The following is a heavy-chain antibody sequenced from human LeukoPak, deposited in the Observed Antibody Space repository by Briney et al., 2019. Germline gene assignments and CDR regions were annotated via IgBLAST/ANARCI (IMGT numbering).Heavy chain of an antibody. Sequence: GGSLRLSCAASGFTFSSYEMNWVRQAPGKGLEWVSYISSSGSTIYYADSVKGRFTISRDNSRNTLFLQMNSLRAEDTAVYFCARITTMIVVGNAFDIWGQGTMVTVSS. CDR2: ISSSGSTI. J-gene: IGHJ3*02. CDR3: ARITTMIVVGNAFDI. CDR1: GFTFSSYE. V-gene: IGHV3-48*03. D-gene: IGHD3-22*01.